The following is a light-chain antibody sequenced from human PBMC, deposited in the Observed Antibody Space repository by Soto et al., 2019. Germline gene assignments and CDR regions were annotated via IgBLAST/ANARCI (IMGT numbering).Light chain of an antibody. Sequence: DIQKTQSPSSLSASVGDRVTITCQASQDISNYLNWYQQKPGKAPKLLIYDASNLETGVPPRFSGSGSGTDFTFTISSLQPEDIATYYCQQYDNLLRFTFGPGTKVDIK. CDR2: DAS. CDR1: QDISNY. V-gene: IGKV1-33*01. J-gene: IGKJ3*01. CDR3: QQYDNLLRFT.